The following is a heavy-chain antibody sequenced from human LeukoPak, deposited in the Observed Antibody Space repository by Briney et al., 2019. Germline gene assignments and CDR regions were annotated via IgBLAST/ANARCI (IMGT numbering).Heavy chain of an antibody. CDR3: ARWGYVDTAMVVFDY. CDR1: GGTFSSYA. V-gene: IGHV3-30*16. J-gene: IGHJ4*02. Sequence: SCKASGGTFSSYAISWVRQAPGQGLEWMAVISYDGSNKYYADSVKGRFTISRDNSKNTLYLQMNSLRAEDTAVYYCARWGYVDTAMVVFDYWGQGTLVTVSS. CDR2: ISYDGSNK. D-gene: IGHD5-18*01.